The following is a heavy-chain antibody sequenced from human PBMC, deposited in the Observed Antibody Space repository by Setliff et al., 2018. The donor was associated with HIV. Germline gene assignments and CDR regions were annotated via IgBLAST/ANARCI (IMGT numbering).Heavy chain of an antibody. J-gene: IGHJ4*02. CDR3: ARAAAGNTGPFDL. D-gene: IGHD4-17*01. Sequence: SETLSLTCAVSDSGTYYWSWIRQPAGKGLEWIGRVSSRGDTNYNPSLKSRVTMSVDTSKNQFSLKLTSVTASGTAVYYGARAAAGNTGPFDLWGQGSPVTVSS. CDR1: DSGTYY. CDR2: VSSRGDT. V-gene: IGHV4-4*07.